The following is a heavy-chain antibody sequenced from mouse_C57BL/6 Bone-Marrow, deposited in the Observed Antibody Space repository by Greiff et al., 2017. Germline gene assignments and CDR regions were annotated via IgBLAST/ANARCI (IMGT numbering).Heavy chain of an antibody. J-gene: IGHJ3*01. Sequence: QVQLQQPGAELVKPGASVKLSCKASGYTFTSYWMHWVKQRPGQGLEWIGMIHPNSGSTNYNEKFKSKATLTVDKSSSTAYMQLSSLTSEDSAVYYCSRSGSSWFAFWGQGTLVTVSA. D-gene: IGHD1-3*01. V-gene: IGHV1-64*01. CDR2: IHPNSGST. CDR3: SRSGSSWFAF. CDR1: GYTFTSYW.